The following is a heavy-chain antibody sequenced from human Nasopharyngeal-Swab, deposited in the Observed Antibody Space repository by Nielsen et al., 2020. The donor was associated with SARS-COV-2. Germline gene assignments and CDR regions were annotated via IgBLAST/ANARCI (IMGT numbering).Heavy chain of an antibody. CDR2: INWNSDR. J-gene: IGHJ6*02. Sequence: SLKISCAASGFTFDDYGMHWVRQAPGKGLEWVSSINWNSDRVYADSVRGRFTISRDNAKNSLYLQMNSLRDEDTAVYYCASECSSTSCYWGRQNWEGAYYYYYGMDVWGQGTTVTVSS. D-gene: IGHD2-2*01. CDR3: ASECSSTSCYWGRQNWEGAYYYYYGMDV. V-gene: IGHV3-9*01. CDR1: GFTFDDYG.